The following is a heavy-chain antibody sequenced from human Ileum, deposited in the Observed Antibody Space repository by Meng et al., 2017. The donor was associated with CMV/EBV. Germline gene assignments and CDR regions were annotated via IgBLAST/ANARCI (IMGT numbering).Heavy chain of an antibody. D-gene: IGHD3-22*01. V-gene: IGHV4-61*01. CDR3: ARVRDYYESSGYIDN. J-gene: IGHJ4*02. CDR1: GASVSTASYY. Sequence: SEPLSPTFSVSGASVSTASYYWTWIRQPPGKGPEWIGYIYYSGNTRDNPSLKSRVTISVDTPKNQFSLRLSSVTAADTAVYYCARVRDYYESSGYIDNWGQGALVTVSS. CDR2: IYYSGNT.